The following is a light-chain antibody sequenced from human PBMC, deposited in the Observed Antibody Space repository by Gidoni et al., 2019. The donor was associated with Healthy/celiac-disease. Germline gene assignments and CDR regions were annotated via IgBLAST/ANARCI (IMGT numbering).Light chain of an antibody. Sequence: DLQMTQSPSSLSASVGDRVTITCRASQSISSYLNWYQQKPGKAPKLLLYAASSLQSGVPSRFSGSGSGTDFTLTISSLQPEDFATYYCQQSYSTPPVTFGPGTKVDIK. V-gene: IGKV1-39*01. CDR3: QQSYSTPPVT. CDR2: AAS. J-gene: IGKJ3*01. CDR1: QSISSY.